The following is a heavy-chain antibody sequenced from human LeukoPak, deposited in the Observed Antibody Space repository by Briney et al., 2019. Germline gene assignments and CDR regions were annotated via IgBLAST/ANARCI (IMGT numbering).Heavy chain of an antibody. CDR3: GRDPNGDYVGAFDF. Sequence: PGGSLRLSCAASGFTFSNHAMTWVRLTPGKGLEWVSSIRGSGGGTSYADSVKGRFTMSRDNSKSTLYLQMNSLRAEDTALYYCGRDPNGDYVGAFDFWGQGTLVTVSS. CDR1: GFTFSNHA. D-gene: IGHD4-17*01. J-gene: IGHJ3*01. CDR2: IRGSGGGT. V-gene: IGHV3-23*01.